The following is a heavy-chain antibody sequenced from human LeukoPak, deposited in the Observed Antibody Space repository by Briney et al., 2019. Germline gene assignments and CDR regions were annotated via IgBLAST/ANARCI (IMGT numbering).Heavy chain of an antibody. D-gene: IGHD3-10*01. CDR1: GFTFSNYA. CDR3: AKDVTYGSGGSDSFDI. Sequence: PGGSLRLSCAASGFTFSNYAMSWVRQAPGKGLEWVSSISGGGSNEYYADSVKGRFTNSRDNSKNMLYLQMNSLRAEDTAVYHCAKDVTYGSGGSDSFDIWGQGTMVTVSS. CDR2: ISGGGSNE. V-gene: IGHV3-23*01. J-gene: IGHJ3*02.